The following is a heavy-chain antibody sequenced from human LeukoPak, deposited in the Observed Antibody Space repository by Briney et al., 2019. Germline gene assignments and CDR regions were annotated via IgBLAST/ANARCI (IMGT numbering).Heavy chain of an antibody. CDR2: ISWDGGST. CDR3: AKGPKGYDFWSGYAPLDY. CDR1: GFTFDDYA. V-gene: IGHV3-43D*04. D-gene: IGHD3-3*01. J-gene: IGHJ4*02. Sequence: GWSLRLSCAASGFTFDDYAMHWVRQAPGKGLEWVSLISWDGGSTYYADSVKGRFTISRDNSKNSLYLQMNSLRAEDTALYYCAKGPKGYDFWSGYAPLDYWGQGTLVTVSS.